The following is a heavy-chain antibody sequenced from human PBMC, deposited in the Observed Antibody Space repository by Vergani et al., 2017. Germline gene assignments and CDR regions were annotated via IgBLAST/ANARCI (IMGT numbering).Heavy chain of an antibody. CDR1: GGSFSGYY. D-gene: IGHD6-13*01. Sequence: QVQLQQWGAGLLKPSENLSLTCAVYGGSFSGYYWSWIRQPPGKGLEWIGEINHSGSTNYNPSLKSRVTISVDTSKNQFSLKLSSVTAADTAVYYCARHTSYSSSWYDLWGQGTLVTVSS. CDR2: INHSGST. J-gene: IGHJ5*02. CDR3: ARHTSYSSSWYDL. V-gene: IGHV4-34*01.